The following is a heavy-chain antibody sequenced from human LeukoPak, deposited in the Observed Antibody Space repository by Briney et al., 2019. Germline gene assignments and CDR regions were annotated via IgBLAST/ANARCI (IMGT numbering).Heavy chain of an antibody. J-gene: IGHJ4*02. V-gene: IGHV3-23*01. D-gene: IGHD3-10*01. CDR1: QFIFTYYA. CDR2: ISGSGGST. CDR3: AKRLGEGSGSYRAFDY. Sequence: GGSLRLSCAASQFIFTYYAIHWVRQAPGKGLEWVSAISGSGGSTYYADSVKGRFTISRDNSKNTLYLQMNSLRAEDTAVYYCAKRLGEGSGSYRAFDYWGQGTLVTVSS.